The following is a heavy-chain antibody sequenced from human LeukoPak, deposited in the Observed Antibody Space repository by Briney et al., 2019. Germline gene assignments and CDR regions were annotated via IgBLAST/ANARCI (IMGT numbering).Heavy chain of an antibody. CDR3: AKDPAALLWFGELSPVDY. V-gene: IGHV3-23*01. CDR1: GFTFDDYA. D-gene: IGHD3-10*01. CDR2: ISGSGGST. J-gene: IGHJ4*02. Sequence: PGGSLRLSCAASGFTFDDYAMHWVRQAPGKGLEWVAAISGSGGSTYYADSVKGRFTISRDNSKNTLYLQMNSLRAEDTAVYYCAKDPAALLWFGELSPVDYWGQGTLVTVSS.